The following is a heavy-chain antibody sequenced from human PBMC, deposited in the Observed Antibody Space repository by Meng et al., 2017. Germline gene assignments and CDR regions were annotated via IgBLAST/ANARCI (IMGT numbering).Heavy chain of an antibody. D-gene: IGHD4-17*01. CDR3: ASESDYGQDFDY. J-gene: IGHJ4*02. CDR1: GFTFSDYY. V-gene: IGHV3-11*04. Sequence: QVQLVESGVGLVKPGGSLRLSCAASGFTFSDYYMSWIRPAPGKGLEWVSYISSSGSTIYYADSVKGRFTISRDNAKNSLYLQMNSLRAEDTAVYYCASESDYGQDFDYWGQGTLVTVSS. CDR2: ISSSGSTI.